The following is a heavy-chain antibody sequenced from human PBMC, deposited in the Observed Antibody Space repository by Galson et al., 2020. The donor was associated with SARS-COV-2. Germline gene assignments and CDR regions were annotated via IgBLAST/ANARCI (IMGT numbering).Heavy chain of an antibody. J-gene: IGHJ4*02. CDR2: IRGSGGST. D-gene: IGHD2-2*02. Sequence: GGSLRLSCAASGFTFSSYAMSWVRQAPGKGLEWVSAIRGSGGSTSYADSVKGRFTISRDNSKNTLYLQMNSLRAEDTAVYYCAKDIVVVPGAIWSFDYWGQGTLVTVSS. CDR1: GFTFSSYA. V-gene: IGHV3-23*01. CDR3: AKDIVVVPGAIWSFDY.